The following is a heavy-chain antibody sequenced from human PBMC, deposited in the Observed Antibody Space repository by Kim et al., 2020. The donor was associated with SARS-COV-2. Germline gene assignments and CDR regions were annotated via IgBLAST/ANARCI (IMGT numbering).Heavy chain of an antibody. D-gene: IGHD4-17*01. CDR1: GGSISSGSYY. V-gene: IGHV4-61*02. Sequence: SETLSLTCTVSGGSISSGSYYWSWIRQPAGKGLEWIGRIYTSGSTNYNPSLKSRVTISVDTSKNQFSLKLSSVTAADTAVYYCARGGVSYGGNPNYYYYGMDVWGQGTTVTVSS. CDR3: ARGGVSYGGNPNYYYYGMDV. CDR2: IYTSGST. J-gene: IGHJ6*02.